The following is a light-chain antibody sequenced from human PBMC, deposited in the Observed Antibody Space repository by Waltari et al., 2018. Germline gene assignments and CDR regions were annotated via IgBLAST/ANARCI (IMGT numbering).Light chain of an antibody. J-gene: IGLJ2*01. V-gene: IGLV1-44*01. CDR1: SSSIKTNP. CDR2: RNN. CDR3: AVWDDSLDGLV. Sequence: QSALTQPPSASGTPGQRVTVSCSVSSSSIKTNPVTWYQHLPGTAPKLLIYRNNQRTSGVPGRFSGSKSGTSASLAISGPQSEDEGDYYCAVWDDSLDGLVFGGGTKLTVL.